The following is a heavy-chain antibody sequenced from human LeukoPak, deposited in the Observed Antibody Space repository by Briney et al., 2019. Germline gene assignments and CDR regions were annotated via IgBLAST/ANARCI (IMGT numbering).Heavy chain of an antibody. CDR1: GFTFSSYG. J-gene: IGHJ4*02. D-gene: IGHD1-26*01. Sequence: PGGTLRLSCAASGFTFSSYGMSWVRQAPGKGLEWVSAISGSGGSTYYADSVKGRFTISRDNSKNTLYLQMNSLRAEDTAVYYCAKDPRYSGSYYVDYWGQGTLVTVSS. V-gene: IGHV3-23*01. CDR2: ISGSGGST. CDR3: AKDPRYSGSYYVDY.